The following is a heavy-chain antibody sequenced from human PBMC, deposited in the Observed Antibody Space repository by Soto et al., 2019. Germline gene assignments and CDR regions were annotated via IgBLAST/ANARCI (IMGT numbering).Heavy chain of an antibody. V-gene: IGHV3-30*03. D-gene: IGHD2-2*01. CDR2: ISYDGSNK. J-gene: IGHJ6*02. CDR3: AHPRGIVVVPAAIVDYYYGMDV. Sequence: GGSLRLSCAASGFTFSSYGMHWVRQAPGKGLEWVAVISYDGSNKYYADSVKGRFTISRDNSKNTLYLQMNSLRAEDTAVYYCAHPRGIVVVPAAIVDYYYGMDVWGQGTTVTVSS. CDR1: GFTFSSYG.